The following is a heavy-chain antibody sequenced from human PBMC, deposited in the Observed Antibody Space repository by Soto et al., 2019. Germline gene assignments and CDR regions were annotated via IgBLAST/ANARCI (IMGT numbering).Heavy chain of an antibody. CDR1: GYNFTTYW. CDR2: IYPDDSES. CDR3: ARRKNEVGAPFDY. J-gene: IGHJ4*02. D-gene: IGHD1-26*01. V-gene: IGHV5-51*01. Sequence: PGESLKISCKGSGYNFTTYWIGWVRQMPEKGLEWMGIIYPDDSESRHGPSFQGQVTLSADKSITTAYMHWSGLKASDSGIYYCARRKNEVGAPFDYWGQGTLVTVSS.